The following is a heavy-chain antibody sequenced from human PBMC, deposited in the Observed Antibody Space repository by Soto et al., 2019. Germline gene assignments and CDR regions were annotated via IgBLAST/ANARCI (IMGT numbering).Heavy chain of an antibody. J-gene: IGHJ5*02. CDR3: ARQPLSGYEHLFNWFDP. D-gene: IGHD5-12*01. CDR1: GGSISSSSYY. Sequence: SETLSLTCTVSGGSISSSSYYWGWIRQPPGKGLEWIGSIYYSGSTYYNPSLKSRVTISVDTSKNQFSLKLSSVTAADTAVYYCARQPLSGYEHLFNWFDPWGQGTLVTVSS. V-gene: IGHV4-39*01. CDR2: IYYSGST.